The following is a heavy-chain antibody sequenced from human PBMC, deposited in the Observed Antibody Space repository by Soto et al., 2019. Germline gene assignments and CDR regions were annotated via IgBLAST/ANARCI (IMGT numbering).Heavy chain of an antibody. Sequence: DVQLVESGGGLIQPGESLRLSCAAFGLTISGKKYVAWVRQAPGKGLEWVSALYDVDGSFYADSVKGRFTTSSDSSKTTVYLQMNDLRPDDTAVYYCATGHEREHAYEVWGQGTTVTVSS. CDR3: ATGHEREHAYEV. V-gene: IGHV3-53*01. CDR1: GLTISGKKY. D-gene: IGHD1-1*01. J-gene: IGHJ3*01. CDR2: LYDVDGS.